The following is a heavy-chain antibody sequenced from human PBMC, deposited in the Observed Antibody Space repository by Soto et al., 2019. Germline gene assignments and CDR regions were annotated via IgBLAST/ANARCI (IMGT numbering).Heavy chain of an antibody. CDR1: GYSFTSYW. CDR3: ARRHIVVVPAAIEHYYYGMDV. J-gene: IGHJ6*02. CDR2: IDPSDSYT. V-gene: IGHV5-10-1*01. Sequence: GESLKISCKGSGYSFTSYWISWVRQIPGKGLEWMGRIDPSDSYTNYSPSFQGHVTLPADKCISTAYLQWSSLKASDTAMYYCARRHIVVVPAAIEHYYYGMDVWGQGTTVTVSS. D-gene: IGHD2-2*02.